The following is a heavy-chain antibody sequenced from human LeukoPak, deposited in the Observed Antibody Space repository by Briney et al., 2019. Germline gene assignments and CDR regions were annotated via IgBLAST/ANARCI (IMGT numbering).Heavy chain of an antibody. CDR2: ISGSGGST. V-gene: IGHV3-23*01. Sequence: SGGSLRLSCAAFGFTFSSYAMSWVRQAPGKGLEWVSAISGSGGSTYYADSVKGRFTISRDNAKNSLYLQMNSLRAEDTAVYYCASGNYGDYRNHNWFDPWGQGTLVTVSS. CDR1: GFTFSSYA. D-gene: IGHD4-17*01. CDR3: ASGNYGDYRNHNWFDP. J-gene: IGHJ5*02.